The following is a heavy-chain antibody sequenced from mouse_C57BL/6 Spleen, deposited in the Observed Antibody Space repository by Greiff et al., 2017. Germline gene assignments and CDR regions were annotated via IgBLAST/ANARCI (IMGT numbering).Heavy chain of an antibody. D-gene: IGHD2-2*01. CDR2: IWTGGGT. J-gene: IGHJ4*01. V-gene: IGHV2-9-1*01. CDR3: ARNLGGYDAAYARDY. Sequence: QVQLQESGPGLVAPSQSLSITCTVSGFSLTSYAISWVRQPPGKGLEWLGVIWTGGGTNYNSALKSRLSISKDNSKSQVFLKMNSLQTDDTARYYCARNLGGYDAAYARDYWGQGTSVIVAS. CDR1: GFSLTSYA.